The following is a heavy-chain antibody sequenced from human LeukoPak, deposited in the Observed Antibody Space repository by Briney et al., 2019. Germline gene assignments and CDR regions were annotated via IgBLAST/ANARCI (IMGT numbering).Heavy chain of an antibody. J-gene: IGHJ6*02. CDR3: ARDRVYCSSISCYYYYGMDV. Sequence: ASVKVSCKASGYTFTGYYMHWVRQAPGQGLEWMGWINPNSGGTNYAQKFQGRVTMTRDTSISTAYMELSRLRSDDTAVYYCARDRVYCSSISCYYYYGMDVWGQGTTVTVSS. D-gene: IGHD2-2*01. CDR1: GYTFTGYY. V-gene: IGHV1-2*02. CDR2: INPNSGGT.